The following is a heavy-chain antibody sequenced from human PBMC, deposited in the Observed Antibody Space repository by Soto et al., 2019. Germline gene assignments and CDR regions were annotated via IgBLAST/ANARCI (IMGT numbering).Heavy chain of an antibody. J-gene: IGHJ4*02. CDR1: GYSISSGYY. V-gene: IGHV4-38-2*01. CDR3: ARXQINPYYDGGLVYFDY. CDR2: IYHSGST. D-gene: IGHD3-10*02. Sequence: SETLSLTCAVSGYSISSGYYWGWIRQPPGKGLEWIGSIYHSGSTYYNPSLKSRVTISVDTSKNQFSLKLSSVTAADTAVYYCARXQINPYYDGGLVYFDYWGQGTLVTVS.